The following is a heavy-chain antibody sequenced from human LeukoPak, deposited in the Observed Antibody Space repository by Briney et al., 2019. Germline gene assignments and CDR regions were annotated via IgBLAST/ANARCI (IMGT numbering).Heavy chain of an antibody. D-gene: IGHD5-18*01. CDR3: ARWAGVTDY. CDR1: GFTFTNYW. CDR2: IKQDGSEE. V-gene: IGHV3-7*01. Sequence: GGSLRLSCAASGFTFTNYWTSWVRQAPGKGPEWVANIKQDGSEEYYADSVKGRFTISRDNGKNSLNLQMNSLRAEDTAVYYCARWAGVTDYWGQGTLVTVSS. J-gene: IGHJ4*02.